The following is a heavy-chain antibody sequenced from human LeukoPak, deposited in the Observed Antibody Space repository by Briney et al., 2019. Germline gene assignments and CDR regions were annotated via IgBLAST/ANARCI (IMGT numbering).Heavy chain of an antibody. CDR2: IGYDGSNK. Sequence: GRSLRLSCAASGFTFSGYGMHWVRQAPGKGLEWVAIIGYDGSNKYFADSVKGRFTISRDNSKNTLYLQMNSLRAEDTAVYYCAKDTGRTTKFTTGDDGYWGQGTLVTVSS. CDR3: AKDTGRTTKFTTGDDGY. CDR1: GFTFSGYG. V-gene: IGHV3-33*06. D-gene: IGHD3-9*01. J-gene: IGHJ4*02.